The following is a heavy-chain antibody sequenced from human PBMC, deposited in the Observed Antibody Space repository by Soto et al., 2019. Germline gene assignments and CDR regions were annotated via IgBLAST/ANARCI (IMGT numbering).Heavy chain of an antibody. D-gene: IGHD1-26*01. Sequence: SETLSLTCTVAGGSINTYYWSWIRQPPGKGLEWIGYVDYSGNSDSSPSLKSRVTLSIDTSKNQFSLEMNSVTAADTAVYFCARVSHDYYYGWFDPWGQGTRVTVSS. CDR3: ARVSHDYYYGWFDP. CDR1: GGSINTYY. J-gene: IGHJ5*02. V-gene: IGHV4-59*12. CDR2: VDYSGNS.